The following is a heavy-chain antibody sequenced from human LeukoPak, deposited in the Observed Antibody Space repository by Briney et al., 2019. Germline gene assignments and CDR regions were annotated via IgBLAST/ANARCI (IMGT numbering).Heavy chain of an antibody. CDR3: AKPLETYYYDSGGYYPSELFDY. J-gene: IGHJ4*02. D-gene: IGHD3-22*01. V-gene: IGHV3-23*01. CDR1: GFTFSSYA. Sequence: GGSLRLSCAASGFTFSSYAMSWVRQAPGKGLEWVSAISGSGGSTYYADSVKGRFTISRDNSKNTLYLQMNSLRAEDTAVYYCAKPLETYYYDSGGYYPSELFDYWGQGTLVTVSS. CDR2: ISGSGGST.